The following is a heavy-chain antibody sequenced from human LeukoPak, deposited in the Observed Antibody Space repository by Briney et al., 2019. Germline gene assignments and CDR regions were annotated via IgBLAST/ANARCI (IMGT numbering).Heavy chain of an antibody. V-gene: IGHV1-2*02. Sequence: ASVKVSCKASGYTFTGYYIHWMXXAPGQGLEWMGWINPDSGGTKYAQKFQGRVTLTRDTSISTAYMELSRLRIDDTAVYYCARDLEGLERFFDYWGQGTLVTVSS. CDR2: INPDSGGT. CDR1: GYTFTGYY. CDR3: ARDLEGLERFFDY. D-gene: IGHD1-1*01. J-gene: IGHJ4*02.